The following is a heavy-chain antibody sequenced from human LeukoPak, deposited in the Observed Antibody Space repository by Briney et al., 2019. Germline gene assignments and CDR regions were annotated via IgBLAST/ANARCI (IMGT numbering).Heavy chain of an antibody. CDR3: AKSHYSGGWFSDF. D-gene: IGHD6-19*01. CDR1: GFTFSSYA. CDR2: ISGSGGST. V-gene: IGHV3-23*01. J-gene: IGHJ4*02. Sequence: GGSLRLSCAASGFTFSSYAMSWVRQAPGKGLEWVSAISGSGGSTYYADSVKGRFTISRDNSKNTLYLQVNSLRAEDTAVYYCAKSHYSGGWFSDFWGQGTLVTVSS.